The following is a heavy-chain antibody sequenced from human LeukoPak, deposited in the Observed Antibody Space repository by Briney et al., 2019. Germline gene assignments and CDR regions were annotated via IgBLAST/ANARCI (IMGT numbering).Heavy chain of an antibody. CDR2: IHYSGST. D-gene: IGHD4-17*01. CDR3: ARGALDDYGDYPFDY. V-gene: IGHV4-59*08. CDR1: GGSISSSY. J-gene: IGHJ4*02. Sequence: SETLSLTCTVSGGSISSSYWTWIRQPPGKGLEWIGFIHYSGSTYYNPSLKSRVTISVDTSKNQFSLKLSSVTAADTAVYYCARGALDDYGDYPFDYWGQGTLVTVSS.